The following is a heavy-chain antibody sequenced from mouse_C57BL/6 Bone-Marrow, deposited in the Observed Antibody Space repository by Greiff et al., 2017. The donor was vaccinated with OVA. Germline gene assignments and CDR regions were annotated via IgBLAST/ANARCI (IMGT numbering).Heavy chain of an antibody. Sequence: QVQLQQSGAELVRPGASVTLSCKASGYTFTDYEMHWVKQTPVHGLEWIGAIDPETGGTANNQKFKGKAILTADKSSGTAYMELRSLTSEDSAVYYSTRGVCDYDFAYWGQGTLVTVSA. D-gene: IGHD2-4*01. CDR1: GYTFTDYE. CDR2: IDPETGGT. V-gene: IGHV1-15*01. CDR3: TRGVCDYDFAY. J-gene: IGHJ3*01.